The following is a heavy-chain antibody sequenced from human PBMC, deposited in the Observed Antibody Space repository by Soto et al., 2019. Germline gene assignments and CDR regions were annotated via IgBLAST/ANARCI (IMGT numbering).Heavy chain of an antibody. CDR1: GGTFSSYT. V-gene: IGHV1-69*08. CDR2: IIPILGIA. CDR3: ARDRLYVDTAPHDY. J-gene: IGHJ4*02. Sequence: QVQLVQSGAEVKKPGSSVKVSCKASGGTFSSYTISWVRQAPGQGLEWMGRIIPILGIANYAQKFQGRVTITADKSTSTAYMELSSLRSEDTAVYYGARDRLYVDTAPHDYWGQGTLVTVSS. D-gene: IGHD5-18*01.